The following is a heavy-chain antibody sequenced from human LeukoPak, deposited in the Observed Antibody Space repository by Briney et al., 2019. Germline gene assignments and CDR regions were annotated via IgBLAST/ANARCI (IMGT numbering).Heavy chain of an antibody. CDR1: GYTFTSYD. D-gene: IGHD6-13*01. J-gene: IGHJ3*02. CDR2: MNPNSGNT. Sequence: EASVKVSCKASGYTFTSYDINWVRQATGQGLEWMGWMNPNSGNTGYAQKFQGRVTMTRNTSISTVYMELSSLRSEDTAVYYCARHSWYSDADAFDIWGQGTMVTVSS. V-gene: IGHV1-8*01. CDR3: ARHSWYSDADAFDI.